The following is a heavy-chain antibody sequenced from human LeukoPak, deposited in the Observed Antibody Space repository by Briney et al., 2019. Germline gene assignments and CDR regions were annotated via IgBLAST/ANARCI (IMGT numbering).Heavy chain of an antibody. CDR1: GGSFSGYY. D-gene: IGHD3-3*02. CDR2: INHSGST. V-gene: IGHV4-34*01. J-gene: IGHJ3*02. Sequence: SETLSLTCAVYGGSFSGYYWSWIRQPPGKGLEWIGEINHSGSTNYNPSLKSRVTISVDTSKNQFSLKLSSVTAADTAVYYCARPGTIRKDDAFDIWGQGTMVTVSS. CDR3: ARPGTIRKDDAFDI.